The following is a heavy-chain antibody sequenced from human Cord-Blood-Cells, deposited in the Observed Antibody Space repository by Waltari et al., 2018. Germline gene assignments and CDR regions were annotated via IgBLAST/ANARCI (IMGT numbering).Heavy chain of an antibody. J-gene: IGHJ3*02. Sequence: QLQLQESGPGLVKPSETLSLTCTASGGPISSSSYYWGWIRQPPGKGLEWIGSIYYSGSTYYNPSLKSRVTISVDTSKNQFSLKLSSVTAADTAVYYCASTNNPPHDAFDIWGQGTMVTVSS. V-gene: IGHV4-39*01. CDR2: IYYSGST. CDR1: GGPISSSSYY. CDR3: ASTNNPPHDAFDI. D-gene: IGHD1-1*01.